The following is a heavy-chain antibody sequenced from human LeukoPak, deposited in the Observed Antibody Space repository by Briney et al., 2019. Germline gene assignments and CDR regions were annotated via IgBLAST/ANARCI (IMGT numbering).Heavy chain of an antibody. V-gene: IGHV1-3*01. CDR2: INAGNGNT. J-gene: IGHJ4*02. Sequence: GASVKVSCKASGYTFTSYAMHWVRQAPGQRLEWMGWINAGNGNTKYSQKFQGRVTITRDTSASTAYMELSSLRSEDTAVYYCARARVLYSGSYHHYWGQGTLVTVSS. D-gene: IGHD1-26*01. CDR3: ARARVLYSGSYHHY. CDR1: GYTFTSYA.